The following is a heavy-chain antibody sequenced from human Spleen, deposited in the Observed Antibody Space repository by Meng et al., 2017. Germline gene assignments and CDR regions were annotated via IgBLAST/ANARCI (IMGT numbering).Heavy chain of an antibody. V-gene: IGHV3-48*03. CDR2: ISSSGSNI. CDR3: ARVGASSGWYVVLYYYYGMDV. CDR1: GFTFSSYE. Sequence: GESLKISCAASGFTFSSYEMNWVRQAPGKGLEWVSYISSSGSNIYYADSVKGRFTISRDNAKNSLYLQMNSLRAEDTAVYYCARVGASSGWYVVLYYYYGMDVWGQGTTVTVSS. J-gene: IGHJ6*02. D-gene: IGHD6-19*01.